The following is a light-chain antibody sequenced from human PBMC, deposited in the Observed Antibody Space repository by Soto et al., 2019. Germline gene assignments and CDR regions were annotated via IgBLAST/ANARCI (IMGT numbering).Light chain of an antibody. CDR1: QSVSSD. Sequence: EIVMTQSPATLSVSPGERVTLSCRASQSVSSDLAWYHQKPGQAPRLLIYGASTRATGIPARFSGSGSGTDFTLTISSLEPEDFAVYYCQQRSNWPTFGGGTKVDIK. V-gene: IGKV3-11*01. CDR2: GAS. CDR3: QQRSNWPT. J-gene: IGKJ4*01.